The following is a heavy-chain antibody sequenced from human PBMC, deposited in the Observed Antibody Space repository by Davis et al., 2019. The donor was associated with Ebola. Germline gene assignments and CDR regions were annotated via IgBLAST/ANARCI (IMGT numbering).Heavy chain of an antibody. J-gene: IGHJ5*02. D-gene: IGHD6-19*01. Sequence: PGGSLRLSCTVSGGSISSSSYYWGWIRQPPGKGLEWIGSIYYSGSTYYNPSLKSRVTISVDTSKNQFSLKLSSVTAADTAVYYCARHRPYSSGWGGWFDPWGQGTLVTVSS. CDR1: GGSISSSSYY. CDR2: IYYSGST. V-gene: IGHV4-39*01. CDR3: ARHRPYSSGWGGWFDP.